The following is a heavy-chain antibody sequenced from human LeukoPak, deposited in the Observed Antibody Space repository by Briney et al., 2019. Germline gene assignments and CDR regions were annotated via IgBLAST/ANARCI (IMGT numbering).Heavy chain of an antibody. Sequence: GRSLRLSCAASGFIFKAYPMHWVRQAPGKGLEWVALTSFDGSKTYYGDSVKGRFTVSRDNSKNTLFLEMNSLRAGDTAVYYCAKGSSGSRPYYFDSWGLGTLVIVSS. D-gene: IGHD6-25*01. CDR1: GFIFKAYP. CDR2: TSFDGSKT. V-gene: IGHV3-30*07. CDR3: AKGSSGSRPYYFDS. J-gene: IGHJ4*02.